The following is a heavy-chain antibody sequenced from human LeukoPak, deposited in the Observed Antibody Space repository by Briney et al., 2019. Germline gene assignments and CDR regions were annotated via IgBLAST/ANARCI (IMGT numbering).Heavy chain of an antibody. D-gene: IGHD2-2*01. V-gene: IGHV3-23*01. CDR1: GFTFSFYA. CDR3: AKDPTAMIAYTFDF. Sequence: GGSLRLSCAASGFTFSFYAMSWVRQAPGKGLEWVSAISGSGGSTYYADSVRGRFTISRDNSKNTLYLQMNSLRAEDTATYYCAKDPTAMIAYTFDFWGLGTMVTVSS. J-gene: IGHJ3*01. CDR2: ISGSGGST.